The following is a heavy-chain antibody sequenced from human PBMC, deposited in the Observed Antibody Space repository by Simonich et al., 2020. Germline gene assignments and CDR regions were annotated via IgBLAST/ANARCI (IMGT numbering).Heavy chain of an antibody. V-gene: IGHV4-34*01. J-gene: IGHJ1*01. Sequence: QVQLQPGGAGLLKPSETLSLTCAVYGGSFSGYYWSWIRQPPGKWLEWIGEINHSESTNYNPSLKSRVTISVDTSKNQFSLKLSSVTAAYTAVYYCARGLRVAAAGTAFQHWGQGTLVTVSS. CDR2: INHSEST. CDR3: ARGLRVAAAGTAFQH. D-gene: IGHD6-13*01. CDR1: GGSFSGYY.